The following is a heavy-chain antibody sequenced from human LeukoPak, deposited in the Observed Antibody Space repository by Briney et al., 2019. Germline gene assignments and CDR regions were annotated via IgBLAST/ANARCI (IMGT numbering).Heavy chain of an antibody. D-gene: IGHD1-14*01. J-gene: IGHJ4*02. CDR1: GGTFSNSA. V-gene: IGHV1-69*06. Sequence: SVKVSCKASGGTFSNSAASWLRQAPGQGLEWMGGIVPMFGAPNYGEKFQDRVTISADKSTGTAYMKVSSLRSDDTAVYYCATGRRPENYDYFDYWGQGTLVIVSS. CDR2: IVPMFGAP. CDR3: ATGRRPENYDYFDY.